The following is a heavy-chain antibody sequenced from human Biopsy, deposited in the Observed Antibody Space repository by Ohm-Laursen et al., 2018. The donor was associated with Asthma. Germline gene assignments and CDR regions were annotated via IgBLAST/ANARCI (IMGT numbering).Heavy chain of an antibody. CDR1: GFSFSNFG. D-gene: IGHD1-1*01. J-gene: IGHJ3*02. CDR3: VRDGTDDAFDI. Sequence: SLRLSCAASGFSFSNFGMHWARQAPGKGLEWVAVTSFDGSNEDYADSVKGRFTMARDNSKNTLDLQMNSLREEDTAVYYCVRDGTDDAFDIWGQGTVVSVSS. V-gene: IGHV3-30*03. CDR2: TSFDGSNE.